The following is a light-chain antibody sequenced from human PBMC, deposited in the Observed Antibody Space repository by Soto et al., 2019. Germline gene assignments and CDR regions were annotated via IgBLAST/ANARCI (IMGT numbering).Light chain of an antibody. V-gene: IGLV7-46*01. CDR3: LLSYSGPLWV. J-gene: IGLJ3*02. CDR2: DTS. CDR1: TGTVTSGLY. Sequence: QAVVTQEPSLTVSPGGTVTLTCGSSTGTVTSGLYPYWFQQKPGQAPRTLIYDTSNKHSWTPARCSGSLLGGKAALTLSGAQPEDDAEYYCLLSYSGPLWVFGGGTQLTVL.